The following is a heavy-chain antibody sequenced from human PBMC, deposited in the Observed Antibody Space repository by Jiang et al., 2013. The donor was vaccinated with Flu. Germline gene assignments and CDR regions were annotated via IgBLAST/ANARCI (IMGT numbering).Heavy chain of an antibody. V-gene: IGHV3-33*01. CDR2: IWFDGSNK. CDR3: ARDSHYYDNSGYPEDHYYFAMDV. CDR1: EFTFSNYG. D-gene: IGHD3-22*01. J-gene: IGHJ6*02. Sequence: VQLLESGGGVVQPGRSLRLSCVASEFTFSNYGMHWVRQAPGKGLEWVAIIWFDGSNKYYGESVKGRFTISRDNSKNTLYLQMNRLRAEDTAVYSCARDSHYYDNSGYPEDHYYFAMDVWGQGTTVTVSS.